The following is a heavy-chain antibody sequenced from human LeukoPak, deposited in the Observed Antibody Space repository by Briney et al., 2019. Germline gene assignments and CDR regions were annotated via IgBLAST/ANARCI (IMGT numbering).Heavy chain of an antibody. J-gene: IGHJ4*02. V-gene: IGHV3-9*01. CDR2: ISWNSGSI. D-gene: IGHD3-22*01. CDR3: AKDMGYSSGYHPAGFDY. Sequence: GGSLRLSCAASGFTFDDYAMHWVRQAPGKGLEWVSGISWNSGSIGYADSVKGRFTISRDNAKNSLYLQMNSLRAEDTALYYCAKDMGYSSGYHPAGFDYWGQGTLVTVSS. CDR1: GFTFDDYA.